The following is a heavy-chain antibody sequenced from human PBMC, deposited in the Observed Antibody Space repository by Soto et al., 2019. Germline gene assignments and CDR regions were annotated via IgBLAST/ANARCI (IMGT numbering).Heavy chain of an antibody. CDR2: MSPKTGNT. D-gene: IGHD7-27*01. Sequence: QVQLVQSGAEVKKPGASVKVSCKASGYTFTSYDINWVRQATGQGLEWIGWMSPKTGNTGYAQKFQVRVTITRNASISTAYMELSSLTSEDTAVYYCTRGPPDWGFDYWGQGTLVPVSS. CDR1: GYTFTSYD. J-gene: IGHJ4*02. CDR3: TRGPPDWGFDY. V-gene: IGHV1-8*01.